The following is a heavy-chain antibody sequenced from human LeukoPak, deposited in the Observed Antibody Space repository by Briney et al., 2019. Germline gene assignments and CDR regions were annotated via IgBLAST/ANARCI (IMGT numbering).Heavy chain of an antibody. V-gene: IGHV3-66*01. CDR2: IYSGGST. D-gene: IGHD6-13*01. Sequence: PGGSLRLSCAASGFTVSSNYMSWVRQAPGKGLEWVSVIYSGGSTYYADSVKGRFTISRDNSKNTLYLQMNSLRAEDTAVYYCASKRYSSSWYQYALDIWGQGTMVTVSS. CDR3: ASKRYSSSWYQYALDI. J-gene: IGHJ3*02. CDR1: GFTVSSNY.